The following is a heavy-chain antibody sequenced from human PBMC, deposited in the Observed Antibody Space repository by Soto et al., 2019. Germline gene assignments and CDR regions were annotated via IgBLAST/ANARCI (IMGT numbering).Heavy chain of an antibody. D-gene: IGHD5-12*01. J-gene: IGHJ4*02. V-gene: IGHV3-48*04. CDR3: ARGSAKTRYSGYEEGDY. CDR2: ISSSSTI. CDR1: GFTFSSYS. Sequence: GGSLRLSCAASGFTFSSYSMNWVRQAPGKGLEWVSYISSSSTIYYADSVKGRFTISRDNAKNSLYLQMNSLRAEDTAVYYCARGSAKTRYSGYEEGDYWGQGTLVTVSS.